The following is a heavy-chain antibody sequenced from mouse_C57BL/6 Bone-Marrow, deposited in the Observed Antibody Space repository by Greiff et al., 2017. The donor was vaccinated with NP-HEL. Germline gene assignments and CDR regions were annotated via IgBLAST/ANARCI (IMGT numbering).Heavy chain of an antibody. J-gene: IGHJ1*03. D-gene: IGHD2-13*01. CDR2: FYPGSGSL. CDR1: GYTFTEYT. Sequence: QVQLQQSGAELVKPGASVKLSCKASGYTFTEYTIHWVKQRSGQGLEWIGWFYPGSGSLKYNEKFKDKATLTADKSSSPVYMELSRLKSEDSAIDYCARHEDGDYGPLHWYFEVWGTGTTGTVSS. CDR3: ARHEDGDYGPLHWYFEV. V-gene: IGHV1-62-2*01.